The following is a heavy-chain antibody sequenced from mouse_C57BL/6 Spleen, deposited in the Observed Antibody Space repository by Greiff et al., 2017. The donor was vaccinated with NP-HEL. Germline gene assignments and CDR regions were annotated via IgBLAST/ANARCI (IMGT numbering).Heavy chain of an antibody. CDR3: AREALYYYGSSYVTYAMDY. V-gene: IGHV5-4*01. Sequence: EVKVVESGGGLVKPGGSLKLSCAASGFTFSSYAMSWVRQTPEKRLEWVATISDGGSYTYYPDNVKGRFTISRDNAKNNLYLQRSHLKSEDTAMYYCAREALYYYGSSYVTYAMDYWGQGTSVTVSS. CDR1: GFTFSSYA. D-gene: IGHD1-1*01. CDR2: ISDGGSYT. J-gene: IGHJ4*01.